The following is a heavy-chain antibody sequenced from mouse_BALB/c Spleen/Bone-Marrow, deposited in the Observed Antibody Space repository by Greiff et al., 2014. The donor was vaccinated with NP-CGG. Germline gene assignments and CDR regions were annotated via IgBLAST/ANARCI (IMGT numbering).Heavy chain of an antibody. Sequence: DVKLQESGGGLVKPGGSLKVSCAASGFDFSRYRMSWVRQAPGKGLEWIGEINPDSRTINYTPSLKDKFIISRDNAKNTLYLQMSKVRSEDTALYYCSRLGYYGGFAYWGQGTLVTVSA. J-gene: IGHJ3*01. CDR3: SRLGYYGGFAY. CDR1: GFDFSRYR. V-gene: IGHV4-1*02. D-gene: IGHD2-3*01. CDR2: INPDSRTI.